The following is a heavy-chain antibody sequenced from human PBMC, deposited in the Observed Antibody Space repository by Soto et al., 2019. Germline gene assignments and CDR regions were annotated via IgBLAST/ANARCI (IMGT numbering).Heavy chain of an antibody. CDR1: GYSFSNWW. D-gene: IGHD4-17*01. J-gene: IGHJ5*02. Sequence: GESLKISCKGSGYSFSNWWIAWVRQMPGKGLEYMGIIYPSDSQTRYSPSFQGQVTISADKSISTAYLQWSSLKASDTAIYYCARHGFYGDYTSNYFDPWGQGTLVTVSS. V-gene: IGHV5-51*01. CDR2: IYPSDSQT. CDR3: ARHGFYGDYTSNYFDP.